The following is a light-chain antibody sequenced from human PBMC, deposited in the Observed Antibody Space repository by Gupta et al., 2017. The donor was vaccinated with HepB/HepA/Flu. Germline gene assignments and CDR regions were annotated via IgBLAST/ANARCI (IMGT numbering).Light chain of an antibody. CDR3: ESSDSSSVL. Sequence: SYELTQPLSVSVSLGQTARITCSGDAVPKQYVYWYQQKPGQAPVLVIFNDRERPSGSPARFSGSTSGTTATLTLRGVQAADEADSSCESSDSSSVLFGGGTKVTVL. V-gene: IGLV3-25*03. CDR2: NDR. J-gene: IGLJ2*01. CDR1: AVPKQY.